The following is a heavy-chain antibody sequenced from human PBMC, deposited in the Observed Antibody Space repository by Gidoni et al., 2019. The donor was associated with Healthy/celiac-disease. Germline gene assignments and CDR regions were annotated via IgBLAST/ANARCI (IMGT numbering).Heavy chain of an antibody. CDR2: INHSGST. CDR1: GGSFSGYY. V-gene: IGHV4-34*01. J-gene: IGHJ6*02. Sequence: QVQLQQWGAGLLKPSETLSLTCAVYGGSFSGYYWSWIRQPPGKGLEWIGEINHSGSTNYNPSLKSRVTISVDTSKNQFSLKLSSVTAADTAVYYCARGPLLLWFGELITKGMDVWGQGTTVTVSS. CDR3: ARGPLLLWFGELITKGMDV. D-gene: IGHD3-10*01.